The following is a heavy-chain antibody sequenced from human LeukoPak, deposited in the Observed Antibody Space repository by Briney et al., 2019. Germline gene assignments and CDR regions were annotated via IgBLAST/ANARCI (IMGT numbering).Heavy chain of an antibody. CDR2: ISYVGSNK. CDR3: AKDRIEKTGYSSGWFDY. D-gene: IGHD6-19*01. V-gene: IGHV3-30*18. Sequence: GGSLRLSCAASGFTFSSYGMHWVRQAPGKGLEWVAAISYVGSNKYYADSVKGRFTISRDNSKNTLYLQMNSLRAEDTAVYYCAKDRIEKTGYSSGWFDYWGQGTLVTVSS. J-gene: IGHJ4*02. CDR1: GFTFSSYG.